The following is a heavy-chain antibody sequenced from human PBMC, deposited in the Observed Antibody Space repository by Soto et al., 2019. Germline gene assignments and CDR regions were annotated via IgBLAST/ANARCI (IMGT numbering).Heavy chain of an antibody. CDR1: GFTFSSYW. CDR2: IKQDGSKK. J-gene: IGHJ3*02. V-gene: IGHV3-7*01. CDR3: ARAAGVIAGRPDAFDI. Sequence: GGSLRLSCAASGFTFSSYWMSWVRQAPGKGLEWVANIKQDGSKKYYVDSVKGRFTISRDNSKNSLYLQMNSLRAEDTAVYYCARAAGVIAGRPDAFDIWGQGTMVTVSS. D-gene: IGHD6-13*01.